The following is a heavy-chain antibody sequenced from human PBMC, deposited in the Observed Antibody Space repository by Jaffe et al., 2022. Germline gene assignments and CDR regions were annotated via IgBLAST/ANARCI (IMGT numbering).Heavy chain of an antibody. Sequence: QVQLQESGPGLVKPSETLSLTCAVSGYSISSGYYWGWIRQPPGKGLEWIGSIYHSGSTYYNPSLKSRVTISVDTSKNQFSLKLSSVTAADTAVYYCARRPLRGVGALDAFDIWGQGTMVTVSS. CDR1: GYSISSGYY. CDR3: ARRPLRGVGALDAFDI. CDR2: IYHSGST. V-gene: IGHV4-38-2*01. D-gene: IGHD1-26*01. J-gene: IGHJ3*02.